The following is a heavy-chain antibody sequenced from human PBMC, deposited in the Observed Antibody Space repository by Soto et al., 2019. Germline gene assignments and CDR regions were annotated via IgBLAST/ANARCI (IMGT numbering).Heavy chain of an antibody. CDR3: ARDRSTGDY. CDR2: ISAYNGKT. V-gene: IGHV1-18*01. Sequence: QVQLVQSGADVKKPGASVKVSCKASGYTFSDYGISWVRQAPGQGLEWMGWISAYNGKTDYAQKFQGRVTMTTDTSRGTVYMELRGLRSDDTAVYYCARDRSTGDYWGQGTLITVS. J-gene: IGHJ4*02. CDR1: GYTFSDYG.